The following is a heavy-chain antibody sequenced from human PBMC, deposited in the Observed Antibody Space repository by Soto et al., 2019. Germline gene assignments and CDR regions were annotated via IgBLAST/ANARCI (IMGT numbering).Heavy chain of an antibody. D-gene: IGHD3-10*01. CDR2: ISYDGSNK. J-gene: IGHJ6*02. CDR1: GFTFSSYA. CDR3: ARDLRGYGMDV. Sequence: GGSLRLSCAPSGFTFSSYAMHWVRQAPGKGLEWVAVISYDGSNKYYADSVKGRFTISRDNSKNTLYLQMNSLRAEDTAVYYCARDLRGYGMDVWGQGTTVTVSS. V-gene: IGHV3-30-3*01.